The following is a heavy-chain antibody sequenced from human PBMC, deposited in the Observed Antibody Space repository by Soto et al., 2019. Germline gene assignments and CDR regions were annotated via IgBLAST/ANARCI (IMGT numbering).Heavy chain of an antibody. J-gene: IGHJ4*02. Sequence: GGSLILSCAASGFTFRSYAMSWVRQAPGKGLEWVSAISGSGGSTYYADSVKGRFTISRDNSKNTLYLQMNSLRAEDTAVYYCAKDGFSIAAAEYYFDYWGQGTLVTVSS. CDR3: AKDGFSIAAAEYYFDY. CDR1: GFTFRSYA. V-gene: IGHV3-23*01. CDR2: ISGSGGST. D-gene: IGHD6-13*01.